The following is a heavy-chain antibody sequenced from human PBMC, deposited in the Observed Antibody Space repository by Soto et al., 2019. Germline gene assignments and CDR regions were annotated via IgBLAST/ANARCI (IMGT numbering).Heavy chain of an antibody. CDR2: INPDGSST. CDR1: GFTFSTYW. V-gene: IGHV3-74*01. CDR3: ARSNWFDP. J-gene: IGHJ5*02. Sequence: PGGSLRLSCAASGFTFSTYWMNWVRQAPGKGLLWVSRINPDGSSTDYADSVEGRFTISRDNAKNTLYLQMNSLRAEDTAVYYCARSNWFDPWGQGTLVTVSS.